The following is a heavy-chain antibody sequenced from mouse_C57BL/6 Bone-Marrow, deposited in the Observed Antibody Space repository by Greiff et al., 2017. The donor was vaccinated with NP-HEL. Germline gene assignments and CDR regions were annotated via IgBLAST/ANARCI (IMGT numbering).Heavy chain of an antibody. CDR1: GFTFSNYW. CDR3: NYDYDYAMDY. D-gene: IGHD2-4*01. J-gene: IGHJ4*01. V-gene: IGHV6-3*01. CDR2: IRLKSDNYAT. Sequence: EVKLMESGGGLVQPGGSMKLSCVASGFTFSNYWMNWVRQSPEKGLEWVAQIRLKSDNYATHYAESVKGRFTISRDDSKSSVYLKMNNLRAEDTGIYYCNYDYDYAMDYWGQGTSVTVSS.